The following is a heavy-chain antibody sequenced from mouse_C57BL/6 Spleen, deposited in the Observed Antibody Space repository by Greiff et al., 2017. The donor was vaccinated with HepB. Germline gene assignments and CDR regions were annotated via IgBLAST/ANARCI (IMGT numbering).Heavy chain of an antibody. Sequence: QVQLQQSGAELVKPGASVKLSCKASGYTFTSYWMQWVKQRPGQGLEWIGEIDPSDSYTNYNQKFKGKATLTVDTSSSTAYMQLSSLTSEDSAVYYCARSPNWAFDYWGQGTTLTVSS. CDR1: GYTFTSYW. J-gene: IGHJ2*01. V-gene: IGHV1-50*01. CDR2: IDPSDSYT. D-gene: IGHD4-1*01. CDR3: ARSPNWAFDY.